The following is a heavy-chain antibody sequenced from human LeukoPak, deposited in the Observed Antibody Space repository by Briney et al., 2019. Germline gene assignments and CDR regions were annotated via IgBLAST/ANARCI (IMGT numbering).Heavy chain of an antibody. CDR3: ARPGSPHP. Sequence: PGGSLELSCVASGFTLRAPYMDWVRKAPGKGLEWVGRSRNKANSYTTEYAASVKGRFTILREESKNSLYLQMNSLKIEDTAVYYCARPGSPHPWGQGTLVTVSS. CDR1: GFTLRAPY. CDR2: SRNKANSYTT. J-gene: IGHJ5*02. D-gene: IGHD1-26*01. V-gene: IGHV3-72*01.